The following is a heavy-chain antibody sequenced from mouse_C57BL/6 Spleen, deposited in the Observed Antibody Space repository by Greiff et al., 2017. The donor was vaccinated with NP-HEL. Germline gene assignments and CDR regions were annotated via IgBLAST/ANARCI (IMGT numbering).Heavy chain of an antibody. CDR1: GFNIKNTY. CDR3: ARDYGSSHYYAMDY. J-gene: IGHJ4*01. Sequence: VQLQQSVAELVRPGASVKLSCTASGFNIKNTYMHWVKQRPEQGLEWIGRIDPANGSTTYAPKFQGKATITADTSSNTAYLQLSSLTSEDTAIYYWARDYGSSHYYAMDYWGQGTSVTVSS. V-gene: IGHV14-3*01. CDR2: IDPANGST. D-gene: IGHD1-1*01.